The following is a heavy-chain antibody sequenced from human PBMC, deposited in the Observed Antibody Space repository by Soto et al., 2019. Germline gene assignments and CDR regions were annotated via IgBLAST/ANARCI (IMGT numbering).Heavy chain of an antibody. CDR3: ARVGYCSSTPCWPIGYFEY. J-gene: IGHJ4*02. Sequence: QVQLQESGPGLVKPSETLSLTCTVSGDSISSFYWTWIRQPPGKGLEWVGYIFSSGSTNYNPSPKSRVTISVDTSENQFSLKLTSVTAADTAVYSCARVGYCSSTPCWPIGYFEYWGQGTLVTVSS. CDR1: GDSISSFY. D-gene: IGHD2-2*01. V-gene: IGHV4-59*01. CDR2: IFSSGST.